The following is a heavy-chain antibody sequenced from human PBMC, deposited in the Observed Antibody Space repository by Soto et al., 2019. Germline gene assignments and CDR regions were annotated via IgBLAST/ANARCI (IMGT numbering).Heavy chain of an antibody. CDR3: AREDTVYYYYYYMDV. CDR1: GFTFSSYW. J-gene: IGHJ6*03. V-gene: IGHV3-74*01. Sequence: GGSLRLSCAASGFTFSSYWMHWVRQAPGKGLAWVSRINSDGSSTSYADSVKGRFTISRDNAKNTLYLQMNSLRAEDTAVYYCAREDTVYYYYYYMDVWGKGTTVTVSS. D-gene: IGHD5-18*01. CDR2: INSDGSST.